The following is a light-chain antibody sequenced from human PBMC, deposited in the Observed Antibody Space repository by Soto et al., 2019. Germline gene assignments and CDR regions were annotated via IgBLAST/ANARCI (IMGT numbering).Light chain of an antibody. V-gene: IGLV1-40*01. J-gene: IGLJ1*01. Sequence: QSVLTQPPSVSGAPGQRVTISCTGSSSNIGAGYDVHWYQQLPGRAPILLIYANSNRPSGVPDRFSGSRSGTSASLAITGLQAEDEADYSCQSYDSSLSGFYVFGTGTKVTVL. CDR1: SSNIGAGYD. CDR2: ANS. CDR3: QSYDSSLSGFYV.